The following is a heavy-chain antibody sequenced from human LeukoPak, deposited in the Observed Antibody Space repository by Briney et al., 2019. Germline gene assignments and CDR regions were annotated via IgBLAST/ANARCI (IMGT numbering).Heavy chain of an antibody. Sequence: GGSLRLSCAASGFTFSSYAMSWVRRAPGKGLEWVSAISGSGGSTYYADSVKGRFTISRDNSKNTLYLQMNSLRAEDTAVYYCANSEYYYGSGSYYDYWGQGTLVTVSS. D-gene: IGHD3-10*01. V-gene: IGHV3-23*01. CDR2: ISGSGGST. CDR1: GFTFSSYA. CDR3: ANSEYYYGSGSYYDY. J-gene: IGHJ4*02.